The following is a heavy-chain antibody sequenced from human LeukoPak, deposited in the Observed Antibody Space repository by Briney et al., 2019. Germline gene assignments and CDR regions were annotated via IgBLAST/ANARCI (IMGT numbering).Heavy chain of an antibody. V-gene: IGHV3-53*01. CDR1: GFSVSSNF. CDR3: ARDGYGNNYMDV. CDR2: IYSGGTT. J-gene: IGHJ6*03. D-gene: IGHD1/OR15-1a*01. Sequence: GGSLRLSCAASGFSVSSNFMSWVRQAPGRGLEWVSVIYSGGTTYYADSVKGRFTISRDNSKNTLSLQMNNLRAEDTAVYYCARDGYGNNYMDVWGKGTTVTVSS.